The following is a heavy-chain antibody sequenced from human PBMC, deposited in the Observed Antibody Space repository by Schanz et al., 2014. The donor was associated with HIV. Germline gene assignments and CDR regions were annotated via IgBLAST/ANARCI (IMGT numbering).Heavy chain of an antibody. CDR2: IIPVFGTA. CDR1: GGTFNNYA. V-gene: IGHV1-69*01. D-gene: IGHD3-3*02. CDR3: AKSPIFGDVIFYGMDV. J-gene: IGHJ6*02. Sequence: QVQLVQPGAEVKKPGSSVKVSCKTSGGTFNNYALNWVRQAPGQGLEWMGGIIPVFGTANYAQKFQGRVTIAADESASTAYMELNSLRSDDTAVYYCAKSPIFGDVIFYGMDVWGQGTTVTVSS.